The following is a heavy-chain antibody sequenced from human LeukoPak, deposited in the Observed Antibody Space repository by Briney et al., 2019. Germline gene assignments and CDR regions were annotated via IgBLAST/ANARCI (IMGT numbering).Heavy chain of an antibody. V-gene: IGHV4-34*01. J-gene: IGHJ3*02. Sequence: SETLSLTCAVYGGSFSGYYWSWIRHPPGKGLEWIGEINHSGSTNYNPSLKSRVTISVDTSKNQFSLKLSSVTAADTAVYYCARHPTIFGVVPDAFDIWGQGTMVTVSS. CDR1: GGSFSGYY. D-gene: IGHD3-3*01. CDR2: INHSGST. CDR3: ARHPTIFGVVPDAFDI.